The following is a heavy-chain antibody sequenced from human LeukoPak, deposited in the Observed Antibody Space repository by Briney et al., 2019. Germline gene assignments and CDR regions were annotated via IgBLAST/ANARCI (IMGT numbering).Heavy chain of an antibody. J-gene: IGHJ6*03. D-gene: IGHD6-13*01. CDR1: GYTFTGYY. CDR3: ARSYYSSSWYGGFYYYYMDV. Sequence: ASVTVSCKASGYTFTGYYMHWVRQAPGQGLEWMGWINPSSGGTNYAQKLQGRVTMTTDTSTSTAYMELRSLRSDDTAVYYCARSYYSSSWYGGFYYYYMDVWGKGTTVTVSS. CDR2: INPSSGGT. V-gene: IGHV1-2*02.